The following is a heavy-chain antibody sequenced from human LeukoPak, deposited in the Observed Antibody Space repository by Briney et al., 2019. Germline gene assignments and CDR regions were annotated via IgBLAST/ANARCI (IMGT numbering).Heavy chain of an antibody. J-gene: IGHJ4*02. D-gene: IGHD3-22*01. V-gene: IGHV3-53*01. CDR1: GFTVSSNY. CDR3: ARSPRPLYDSSGYYYDY. CDR2: IYSGGST. Sequence: GGSLRLSCAASGFTVSSNYMSWVRQAPGKGLEWVSVIYSGGSTYYADSVKGRFTISRGNSKNTLYLQMNSLRAEDTAVYYCARSPRPLYDSSGYYYDYWGQGTLVTVSS.